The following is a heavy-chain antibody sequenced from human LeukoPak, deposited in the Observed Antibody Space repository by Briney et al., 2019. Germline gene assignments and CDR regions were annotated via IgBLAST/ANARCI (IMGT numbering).Heavy chain of an antibody. Sequence: SETLSLTCTVSGGSMRSFDWSWIRQPPGKGLEWIGCIHYRGTTHYNPSLKSRVTFSVDTSKNQFSLKVNSVTAADTAVYYCAQGGSDWYNWFDPWGQGTLVAVSS. CDR1: GGSMRSFD. D-gene: IGHD6-19*01. V-gene: IGHV4-59*08. CDR2: IHYRGTT. CDR3: AQGGSDWYNWFDP. J-gene: IGHJ5*02.